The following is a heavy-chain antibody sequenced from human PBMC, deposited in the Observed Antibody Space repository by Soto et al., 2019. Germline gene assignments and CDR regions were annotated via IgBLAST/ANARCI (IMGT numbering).Heavy chain of an antibody. Sequence: QVQLQQWGAGLLKPSETLSLTCAVYGGSFSGYYWSWIRQPPGKGLEWIGEINHSGSTNYNPSLKSRVTLAVDTSKNQFSLKLSSVTAADTAVYYCARGVGEVHHYYYYMDVWGKGTTVTVSS. CDR2: INHSGST. V-gene: IGHV4-34*01. CDR1: GGSFSGYY. CDR3: ARGVGEVHHYYYYMDV. J-gene: IGHJ6*03. D-gene: IGHD2-21*01.